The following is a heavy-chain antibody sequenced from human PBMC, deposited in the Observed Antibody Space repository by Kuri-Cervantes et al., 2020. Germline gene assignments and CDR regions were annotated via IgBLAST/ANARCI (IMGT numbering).Heavy chain of an antibody. CDR3: AKVRYYYGSGTSFYGMDV. CDR1: GFTFSSYG. D-gene: IGHD3-10*01. Sequence: GESLKISCAASGFTFSSYGMHWVRQAPGKGLEWVAVISYDGSNKYYADSVKGRFTISRDNSKNTQYLQMNSLRAEDTAVYYCAKVRYYYGSGTSFYGMDVWGQGTTVTVSS. CDR2: ISYDGSNK. J-gene: IGHJ6*02. V-gene: IGHV3-30*18.